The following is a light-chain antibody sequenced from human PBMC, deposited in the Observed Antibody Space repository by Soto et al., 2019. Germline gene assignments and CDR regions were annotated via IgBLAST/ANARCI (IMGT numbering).Light chain of an antibody. CDR2: EVS. Sequence: QSALTQPASVSGSPGQSITISCTGTSSDVGIYNLVSWYQQHPGKEPKLMIYEVSKRPSGVTNRFSGSKSGNTASLTISGLQAEDEADYYCCSYAGTSTLVFGTGTKLTVL. V-gene: IGLV2-23*02. CDR1: SSDVGIYNL. CDR3: CSYAGTSTLV. J-gene: IGLJ1*01.